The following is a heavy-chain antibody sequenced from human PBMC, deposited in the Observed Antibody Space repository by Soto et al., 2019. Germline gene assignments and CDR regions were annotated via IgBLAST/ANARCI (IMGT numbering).Heavy chain of an antibody. V-gene: IGHV1-2*04. J-gene: IGHJ5*02. CDR2: INPNSGGT. CDR1: VYTFTAFD. Sequence: AGGKCSFKPSVYTFTAFDIHCVRQAPGQGLEWMGWINPNSGGTNYAQKLQGWVTMTRDTSISTAYMELSRLRSDDTAVYYCARDLGYCTNGVCYSYLRPNHWFDRWGQGTLVTVSS. CDR3: ARDLGYCTNGVCYSYLRPNHWFDR. D-gene: IGHD2-8*01.